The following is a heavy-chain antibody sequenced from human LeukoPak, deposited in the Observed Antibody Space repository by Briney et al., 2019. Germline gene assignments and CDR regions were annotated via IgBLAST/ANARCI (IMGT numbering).Heavy chain of an antibody. CDR3: ARDLSISSDILTQAPSYYYYGMDV. CDR1: GGTFSSYA. CDR2: IIPIFGTA. D-gene: IGHD3-9*01. Sequence: GSSVKVSCKASGGTFSSYAISWVRQAPGQGLEWMGGIIPIFGTANYAQKFQRRVTITADKSTSTAYMELSSLRSEDTAVYYCARDLSISSDILTQAPSYYYYGMDVWGKGTTVTVSS. V-gene: IGHV1-69*06. J-gene: IGHJ6*04.